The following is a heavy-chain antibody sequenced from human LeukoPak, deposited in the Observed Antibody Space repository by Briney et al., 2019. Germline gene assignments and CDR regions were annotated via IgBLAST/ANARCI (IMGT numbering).Heavy chain of an antibody. CDR1: ALSLVMDS. CDR2: INSDGSTT. CDR3: ARDGGTGTTDY. D-gene: IGHD1-1*01. J-gene: IGHJ4*02. V-gene: IGHV3-74*01. Sequence: PGGSLRLSFAPAALSLVMDSTHGVRQAPGKGLVWVSRINSDGSTTNYADSVKGRFTISKDTAKNTLYLQMNSLRADDTAVNYCARDGGTGTTDYWGQGTLVTVSS.